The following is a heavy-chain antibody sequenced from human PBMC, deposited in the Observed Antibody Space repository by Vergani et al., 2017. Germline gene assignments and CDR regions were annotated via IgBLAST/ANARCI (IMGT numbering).Heavy chain of an antibody. J-gene: IGHJ4*02. CDR2: IKSKTDGGTT. D-gene: IGHD6-13*01. CDR3: AKESSSSYITESGNYFDY. V-gene: IGHV3-15*01. CDR1: GFTFSNAW. Sequence: EVQLVESGGGLVKPGGSLRLSCAASGFTFSNAWMSWVRQAPGKGLEWVGRIKSKTDGGTTDYAAPVKGRFTISRDDSKNTLYLQMNSLRAEDTAVYYCAKESSSSYITESGNYFDYWGQGTLVTVSS.